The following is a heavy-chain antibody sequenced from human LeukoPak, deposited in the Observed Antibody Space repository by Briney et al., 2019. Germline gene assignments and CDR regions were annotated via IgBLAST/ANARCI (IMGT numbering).Heavy chain of an antibody. V-gene: IGHV3-33*01. CDR2: IWYDGSNK. CDR1: GFTFRSYG. D-gene: IGHD3-22*01. J-gene: IGHJ4*02. Sequence: GGSLRLSCAASGFTFRSYGMHWVRQAPGKGLEWVAVIWYDGSNKYYADSVKGRFTISRDNSKNTLYLQMTSLRAEDTAVYYCARDSYYDHSGGDFDYWGQGTLVTVSS. CDR3: ARDSYYDHSGGDFDY.